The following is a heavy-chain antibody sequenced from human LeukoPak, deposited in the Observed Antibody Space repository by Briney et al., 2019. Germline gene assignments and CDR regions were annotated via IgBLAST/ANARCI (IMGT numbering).Heavy chain of an antibody. Sequence: GGSLRLSCAASGFTFTTYSMNWVRQAPGKGLEWVSYISGSSSTIYYADSVKGRFTISRDSAKNSLYLQMNSLRDEDTAVYYCASGWYYDSSGYYVDAFDFWGQGTMFTVSS. CDR2: ISGSSSTI. CDR1: GFTFTTYS. CDR3: ASGWYYDSSGYYVDAFDF. V-gene: IGHV3-48*02. J-gene: IGHJ3*01. D-gene: IGHD3-22*01.